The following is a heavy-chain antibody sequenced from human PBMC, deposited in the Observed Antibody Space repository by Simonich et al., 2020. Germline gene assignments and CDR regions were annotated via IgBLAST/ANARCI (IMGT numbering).Heavy chain of an antibody. J-gene: IGHJ5*02. CDR3: ARSRYCTNGVCYNWFDP. CDR1: GYTFTRYD. V-gene: IGHV1-8*03. Sequence: QVQLVQSGAELKKPGASVKVSCKASGYTFTRYDINWVRQATGQGLDWMVWMNPNSGNTGDAPKSQGRVTITRNTSISTAYMELSSLRSEDTALYYCARSRYCTNGVCYNWFDPWGQGTLVTVSS. D-gene: IGHD2-8*01. CDR2: MNPNSGNT.